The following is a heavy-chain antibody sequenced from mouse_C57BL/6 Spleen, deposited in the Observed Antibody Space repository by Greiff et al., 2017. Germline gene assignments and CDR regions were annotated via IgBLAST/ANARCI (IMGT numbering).Heavy chain of an antibody. CDR1: GYSFTGYY. J-gene: IGHJ1*03. Sequence: EVQLQQSGPELVKPGASVKISCKASGYSFTGYYMNWVKQSPEKSLEWIGEINPSTGGTTYNQKFKAKATLTVDKSSSTAYMQLKSLTSEDSAVYYCASGYGSNWYFDVWGTGTTVTVSS. V-gene: IGHV1-42*01. CDR3: ASGYGSNWYFDV. CDR2: INPSTGGT. D-gene: IGHD1-1*01.